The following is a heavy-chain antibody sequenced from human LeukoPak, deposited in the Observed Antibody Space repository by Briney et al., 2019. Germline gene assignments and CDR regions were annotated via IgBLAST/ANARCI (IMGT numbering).Heavy chain of an antibody. Sequence: PGGSLRLSCAASGFTFSSYGMHWVRQAPGKGLEWVAVISYDGSNKYYADSVKGRFTISRDNSKNTLYLQMNSLRAEDTAVYYCARAYYYGSGSLIYYFDYWGQGTLVTVSS. D-gene: IGHD3-10*01. CDR2: ISYDGSNK. J-gene: IGHJ4*02. V-gene: IGHV3-30*03. CDR3: ARAYYYGSGSLIYYFDY. CDR1: GFTFSSYG.